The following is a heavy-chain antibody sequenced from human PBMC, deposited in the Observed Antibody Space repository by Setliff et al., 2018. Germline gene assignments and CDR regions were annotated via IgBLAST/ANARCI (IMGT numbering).Heavy chain of an antibody. CDR2: INWDGRSI. CDR1: GFTFKNNG. Sequence: LRLSCAASGFTFKNNGMNWVRQAPGKGLEWVSGINWDGRSIGYADSVKGRFTISRDNAKNSLYLQMNSLRVEDTALYHCVRLGTVAAGDWGQGTLVTVPQ. V-gene: IGHV3-20*01. CDR3: VRLGTVAAGD. J-gene: IGHJ4*02. D-gene: IGHD6-19*01.